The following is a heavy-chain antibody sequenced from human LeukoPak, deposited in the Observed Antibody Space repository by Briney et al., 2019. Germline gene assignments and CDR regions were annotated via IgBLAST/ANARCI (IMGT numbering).Heavy chain of an antibody. CDR2: IYYSGST. V-gene: IGHV4-59*01. Sequence: PSETLSLTCTVSGGSISSYYWSWIRQPPGKGLEWIGYIYYSGSTNYNPSLKSRVTISVDTSKSQFSLKLSSVTAADTAVYYCARARIAAAGNNYYYGMDVWGQGTTVTVSS. CDR3: ARARIAAAGNNYYYGMDV. J-gene: IGHJ6*02. CDR1: GGSISSYY. D-gene: IGHD6-13*01.